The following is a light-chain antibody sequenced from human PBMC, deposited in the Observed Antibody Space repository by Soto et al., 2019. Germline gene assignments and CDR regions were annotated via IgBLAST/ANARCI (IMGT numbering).Light chain of an antibody. CDR1: SGDVGGYNY. CDR3: SSYTSSSSLA. Sequence: QSALTQPASVSGSPGQSISISCTGTSGDVGGYNYVSWYQQHPGKAPKLMIYEVSNRPSGVSNRFSGSKSGNTASLTISGLQAEDEAEYYCSSYTSSSSLAFGGGTKLTVL. J-gene: IGLJ2*01. CDR2: EVS. V-gene: IGLV2-14*01.